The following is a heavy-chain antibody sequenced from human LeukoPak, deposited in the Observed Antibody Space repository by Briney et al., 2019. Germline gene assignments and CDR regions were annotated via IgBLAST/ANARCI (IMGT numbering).Heavy chain of an antibody. D-gene: IGHD1-1*01. CDR2: ISGYNGNT. CDR3: ARDENWNDDGGKGYNWFDS. CDR1: GYTFTDYY. V-gene: IGHV1-18*04. Sequence: ASVKLSCKASGYTFTDYYMHWVRQAPGQGLQGMGWISGYNGNTNYAQKLQGRVTMTTDTSTSTAYMELRSLKSDDTAVYYCARDENWNDDGGKGYNWFDSWGQGTLVTVSS. J-gene: IGHJ5*01.